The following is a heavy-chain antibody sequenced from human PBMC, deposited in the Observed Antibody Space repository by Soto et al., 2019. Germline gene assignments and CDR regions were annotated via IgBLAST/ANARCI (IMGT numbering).Heavy chain of an antibody. D-gene: IGHD6-13*01. V-gene: IGHV1-2*04. J-gene: IGHJ4*02. CDR1: GYTFTGYY. Sequence: ASVKVSCKASGYTFTGYYMHWVRQAPGQGLEWMGWINPNSSGTNYAQKFQGWVTMTRDTSISTAYMELSRLRSDDTAVYYCARDLKGGNSSSWPIDYWGQGTLVTVSS. CDR2: INPNSSGT. CDR3: ARDLKGGNSSSWPIDY.